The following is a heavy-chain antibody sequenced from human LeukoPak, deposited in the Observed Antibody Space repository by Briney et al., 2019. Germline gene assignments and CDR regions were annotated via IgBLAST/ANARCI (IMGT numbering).Heavy chain of an antibody. CDR2: ISGSGGST. V-gene: IGHV3-23*01. Sequence: HPGGSLRLSCAASGFTFSSYAMSWVRQAPGKGLEWVSAISGSGGSTYYADSVKGRFTISRDNSKNTLYLQMNSLRAEDTAVYYCAKTLLGIGGYYFDYWGQGTLVTVSS. CDR3: AKTLLGIGGYYFDY. D-gene: IGHD7-27*01. CDR1: GFTFSSYA. J-gene: IGHJ4*02.